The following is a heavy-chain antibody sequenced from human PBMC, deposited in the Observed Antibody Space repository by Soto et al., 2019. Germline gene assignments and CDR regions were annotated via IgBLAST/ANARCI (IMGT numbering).Heavy chain of an antibody. J-gene: IGHJ4*02. CDR2: IYPGDSDT. D-gene: IGHD3-22*01. CDR3: ARRVSNNGYYYKLDY. CDR1: GYSFSNYW. V-gene: IGHV5-51*01. Sequence: GESLKISCKGSGYSFSNYWIGWVRQMPGKGLEWMGIIYPGDSDTRYSPSFQGQVTISADKSISTAYLQWSSLKASDTAMYYCARRVSNNGYYYKLDYWGQGTLVTVSS.